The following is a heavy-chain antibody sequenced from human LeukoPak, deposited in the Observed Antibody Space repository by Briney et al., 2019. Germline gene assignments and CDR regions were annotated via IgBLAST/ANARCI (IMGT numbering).Heavy chain of an antibody. D-gene: IGHD6-13*01. J-gene: IGHJ4*02. CDR2: ISSSSSYI. Sequence: GRSLRLSCAASGFTFSSYSMNWVRQAPGKGLGWVSSISSSSSYIYYADSVKGRFTISRDNAKNSLYLQMNSLRAEDTAVYYCASWAGTAAGFSGPFDYWGQGTLVTVSS. CDR3: ASWAGTAAGFSGPFDY. V-gene: IGHV3-21*01. CDR1: GFTFSSYS.